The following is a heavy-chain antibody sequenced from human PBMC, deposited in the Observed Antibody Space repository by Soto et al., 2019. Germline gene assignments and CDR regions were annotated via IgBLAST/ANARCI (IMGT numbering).Heavy chain of an antibody. D-gene: IGHD2-2*01. Sequence: QVQLVQSGAEVKKPGASVKVSCKASGYTFTSYAMHWVHQAPGQRLEWMGWINAGNGNTKYSQKFQGRVTITRDTSASTAYMELSSLRSEDTAVYYCANLGYCSSTSCPAGDYWGQGTLVTVSS. CDR2: INAGNGNT. CDR3: ANLGYCSSTSCPAGDY. J-gene: IGHJ4*02. CDR1: GYTFTSYA. V-gene: IGHV1-3*01.